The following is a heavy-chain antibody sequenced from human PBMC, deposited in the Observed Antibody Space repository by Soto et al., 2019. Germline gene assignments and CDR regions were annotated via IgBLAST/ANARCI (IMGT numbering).Heavy chain of an antibody. CDR2: ILYSGTT. CDR3: ARDVRSTYDY. J-gene: IGHJ4*02. CDR1: GGSISSSGHN. D-gene: IGHD2-2*01. V-gene: IGHV4-39*02. Sequence: SETLSLTCTASGGSISSSGHNWGWIRQPPGKGLEWIGTILYSGTTYYNPSLRSRVTLSVDTSKSQFSLKLSSVTAADTAVYYCARDVRSTYDYWGQGTLVTSPQ.